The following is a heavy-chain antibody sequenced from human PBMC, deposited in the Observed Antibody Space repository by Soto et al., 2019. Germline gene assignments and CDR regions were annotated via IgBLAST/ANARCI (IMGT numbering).Heavy chain of an antibody. Sequence: SETLSLTCTVDGDSIGSSSFHCGWIRQPPGKGLEWIGSIYYSGSTYYSPSLKSRVTISVDTSKNQFSLKLSSETAADTAVYYCARRERAAGTDWWFDPWGQGTLVT. J-gene: IGHJ5*02. V-gene: IGHV4-39*01. CDR3: ARRERAAGTDWWFDP. CDR1: GDSIGSSSFH. D-gene: IGHD6-13*01. CDR2: IYYSGST.